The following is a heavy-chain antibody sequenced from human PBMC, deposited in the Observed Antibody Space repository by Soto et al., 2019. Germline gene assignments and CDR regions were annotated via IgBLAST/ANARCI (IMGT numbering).Heavy chain of an antibody. V-gene: IGHV2-5*01. CDR3: AHTWGLPFDY. Sequence: QITLKESGPTLVKPTQTLTLTCTYSGFSLRTTGVGVGWIRQPPGKALEWLGIIYWNDDKRYSPSLKNGFTLTSDISKSQVVLTMTNMDPVDTATYYCAHTWGLPFDYWGQGTLVIVSS. J-gene: IGHJ4*02. CDR1: GFSLRTTGVG. CDR2: IYWNDDK. D-gene: IGHD3-16*01.